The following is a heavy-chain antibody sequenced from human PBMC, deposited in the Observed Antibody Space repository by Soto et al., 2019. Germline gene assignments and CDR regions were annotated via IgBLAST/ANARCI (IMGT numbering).Heavy chain of an antibody. J-gene: IGHJ4*02. CDR2: IIPVFQTA. CDR3: ARGGSGYTWFNEF. V-gene: IGHV1-69*01. Sequence: QAQLVQSGAEVKKPGSSVKVSCKASGGLFSSYPISCVRQVPGQGLEWMGGIIPVFQTAYYTQRFQGRVTITAVESTNTAYMELSSLRSEDTAIYYCARGGSGYTWFNEFWGQGTLVTVSS. D-gene: IGHD3-22*01. CDR1: GGLFSSYP.